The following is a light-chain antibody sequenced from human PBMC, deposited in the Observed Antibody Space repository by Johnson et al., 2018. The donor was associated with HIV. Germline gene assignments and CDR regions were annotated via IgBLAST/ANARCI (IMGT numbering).Light chain of an antibody. CDR2: KNT. J-gene: IGLJ1*01. CDR3: GTWDTSLSAGGV. CDR1: SSTIGNNY. V-gene: IGLV1-51*02. Sequence: QSVLTQPPSVSAAPGQKVTISCSGSSSTIGNNYVSWYQVLPGTAPKLLIYKNTERPSGIPDRFSGSKSGTSATLGITGLPTGDEADYYCGTWDTSLSAGGVFGTGTKVTVL.